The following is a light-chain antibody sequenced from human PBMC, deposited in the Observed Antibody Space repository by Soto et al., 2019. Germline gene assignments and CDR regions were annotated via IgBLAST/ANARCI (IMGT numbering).Light chain of an antibody. Sequence: DIQMTQSPSSLSASIGDTVPLTCRASQRIGTNLNWYQQRPGKAPNLLIYAVSSLQSGVSSRFSGSGSGTDFTLSINSLQREDVATYYCQQTYSAPPLLGQGTKVDIK. CDR1: QRIGTN. J-gene: IGKJ1*01. CDR2: AVS. CDR3: QQTYSAPPL. V-gene: IGKV1-39*01.